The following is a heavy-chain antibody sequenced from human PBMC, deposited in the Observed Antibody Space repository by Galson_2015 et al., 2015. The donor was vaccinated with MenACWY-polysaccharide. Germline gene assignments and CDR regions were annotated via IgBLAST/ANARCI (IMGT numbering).Heavy chain of an antibody. V-gene: IGHV3-23*01. CDR1: GFSFNNYA. Sequence: SLRLSCAASGFSFNNYAMSWVRQAPGKGLEWVAAISGSGATIFYAASVKGRFTVSRDNSKSTLFLQMNSLRAEDTAVYYCAKAEGWEVTEYYFDYWGQGTLVTVSS. D-gene: IGHD1-26*01. CDR2: ISGSGATI. CDR3: AKAEGWEVTEYYFDY. J-gene: IGHJ4*02.